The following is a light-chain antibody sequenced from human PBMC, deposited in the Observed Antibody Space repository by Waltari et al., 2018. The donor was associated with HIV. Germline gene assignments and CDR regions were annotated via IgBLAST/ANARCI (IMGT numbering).Light chain of an antibody. Sequence: QSALTQPASVSGSPGQSITISCTGTSSDVGSYNLVSWYQQHPGKAPKLMIYEVSKRPSGVSNRFSGSKSGTSASLAISGLRSDDEADYYCAAWDASLSAWVFGGGTKLTVL. CDR2: EVS. CDR3: AAWDASLSAWV. CDR1: SSDVGSYNL. V-gene: IGLV2-14*02. J-gene: IGLJ3*02.